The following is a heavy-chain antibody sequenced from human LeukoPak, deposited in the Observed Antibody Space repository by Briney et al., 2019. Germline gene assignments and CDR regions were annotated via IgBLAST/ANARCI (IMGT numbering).Heavy chain of an antibody. Sequence: PSETLSLTCTVSGGSISSYYWSWIRQPPGKGLEWIGYIYYSRSTNYNPSLKSRVTISVDTSKNQFSLKLSSVTAADTAVYYCARRAGAGNAFDYWGQGTLVTVSS. CDR3: ARRAGAGNAFDY. V-gene: IGHV4-59*08. CDR1: GGSISSYY. J-gene: IGHJ4*02. D-gene: IGHD6-19*01. CDR2: IYYSRST.